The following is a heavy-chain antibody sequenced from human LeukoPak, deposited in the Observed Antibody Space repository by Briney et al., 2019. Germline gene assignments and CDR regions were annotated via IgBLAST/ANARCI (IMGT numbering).Heavy chain of an antibody. Sequence: GGSLRLSCAASGFTFSSYGMHWVRQAPGKGLEWVAVISYDGSNKYYADSVKGRFTISRDNAKNSLYLQMNSLRAEDTAVYYCVRDRHSSWQIYYMDVWGKGTTVTVSS. CDR3: VRDRHSSWQIYYMDV. CDR1: GFTFSSYG. J-gene: IGHJ6*03. D-gene: IGHD6-13*01. CDR2: ISYDGSNK. V-gene: IGHV3-30*03.